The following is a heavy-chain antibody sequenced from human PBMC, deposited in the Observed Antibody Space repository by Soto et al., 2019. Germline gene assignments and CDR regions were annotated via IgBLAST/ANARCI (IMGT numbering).Heavy chain of an antibody. J-gene: IGHJ5*02. D-gene: IGHD6-19*01. V-gene: IGHV4-61*01. Sequence: SETLSLTCTVSGGSVSSGSYYWSWIRQPPGKGLEWIGYIYYSGSTNYNPSLKSRVTISVDTSKNQFSLKLSSVTAADTAVYYCARERAVAGTTNWFDPWGQGTLVTVSS. CDR1: GGSVSSGSYY. CDR2: IYYSGST. CDR3: ARERAVAGTTNWFDP.